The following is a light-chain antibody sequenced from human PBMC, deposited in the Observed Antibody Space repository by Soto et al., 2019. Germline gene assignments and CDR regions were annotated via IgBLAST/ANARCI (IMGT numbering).Light chain of an antibody. CDR3: AAWDDSLNGYV. Sequence: QSVLTQPPSASGTPGQRVTIPCSGSSSNIGSNTVNWYQQLPGTAPKLLIYSNNQRPSGVPDRSSGSKSGTSASLAISGLQSEDEADYYCAAWDDSLNGYVFGTGTKVTVL. J-gene: IGLJ1*01. CDR2: SNN. V-gene: IGLV1-44*01. CDR1: SSNIGSNT.